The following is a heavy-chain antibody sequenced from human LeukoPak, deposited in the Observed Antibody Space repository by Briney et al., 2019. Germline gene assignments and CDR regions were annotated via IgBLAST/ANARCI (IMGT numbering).Heavy chain of an antibody. Sequence: GASVKVSCKASGYTFTDYYMHWVRQAPGQGLEWMGWINPNSGGTNYAQKFQGRVTMTRDTSISTAYVELSRLRSDDTAVYYCASSEPDSYGHYGVDYWGQGTLVTVSS. CDR2: INPNSGGT. D-gene: IGHD5-18*01. CDR3: ASSEPDSYGHYGVDY. J-gene: IGHJ4*02. CDR1: GYTFTDYY. V-gene: IGHV1-2*02.